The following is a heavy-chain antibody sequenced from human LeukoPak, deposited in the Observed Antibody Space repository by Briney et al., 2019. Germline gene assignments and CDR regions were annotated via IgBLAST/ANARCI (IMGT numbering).Heavy chain of an antibody. D-gene: IGHD5-12*01. CDR3: ARGIEATRRSAGTCNYFDY. V-gene: IGHV3-21*05. Sequence: GGSLRLSCAASGFTFSGYWMTWVRQVPGKGLEWVSYISSSTSYRNYADSVKGRFTISRENAKNSLYLQMNSLRAEDTALYYCARGIEATRRSAGTCNYFDYWGQGTLVTVSS. J-gene: IGHJ4*02. CDR1: GFTFSGYW. CDR2: ISSSTSYR.